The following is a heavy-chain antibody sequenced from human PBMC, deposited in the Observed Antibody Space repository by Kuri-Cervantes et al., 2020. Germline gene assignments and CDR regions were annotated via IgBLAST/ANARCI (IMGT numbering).Heavy chain of an antibody. Sequence: GESLKISCAASGFTLSSYGMHWVRQAPGKGLEWVAVISYDGSNKYYADSVKGRFTISRDNSKNTLYLQMNSLRAEDTAVYYCAKDLLIGYGYYTETYYYYGMDDWGQGTTVTVSS. CDR2: ISYDGSNK. J-gene: IGHJ6*02. CDR3: AKDLLIGYGYYTETYYYYGMDD. CDR1: GFTLSSYG. V-gene: IGHV3-30*18. D-gene: IGHD4-17*01.